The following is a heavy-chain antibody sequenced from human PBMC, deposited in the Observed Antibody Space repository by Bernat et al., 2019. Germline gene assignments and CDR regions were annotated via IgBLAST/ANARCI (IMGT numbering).Heavy chain of an antibody. Sequence: QVQLVESGGGVVQPGRSLRLSCAASGFTFSSYAMHWVRQAPGKGLEWVAVISYDGSNKYYADSVKGRFTISRDNSKNTLYLQMNSLRAEDTAVYYCARDTIFGVSRGDYGMDVWGQGTTVTVSS. CDR2: ISYDGSNK. D-gene: IGHD3-3*01. CDR3: ARDTIFGVSRGDYGMDV. CDR1: GFTFSSYA. J-gene: IGHJ6*02. V-gene: IGHV3-30-3*01.